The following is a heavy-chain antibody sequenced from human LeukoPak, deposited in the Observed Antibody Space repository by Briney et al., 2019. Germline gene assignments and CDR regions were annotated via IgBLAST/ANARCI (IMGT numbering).Heavy chain of an antibody. D-gene: IGHD2-2*01. V-gene: IGHV4-4*07. J-gene: IGHJ4*02. CDR2: IQTSGNT. Sequence: SETLSLTCTVSGGSISNYYWSWIRQPAGKGLEWIGRIQTSGNTNFNPSLKSRVTMSVDTSKNQFSLKLSSVTAADTAVYYCARDPLPLSSTSSKDNYWGQGTLVAVSS. CDR1: GGSISNYY. CDR3: ARDPLPLSSTSSKDNY.